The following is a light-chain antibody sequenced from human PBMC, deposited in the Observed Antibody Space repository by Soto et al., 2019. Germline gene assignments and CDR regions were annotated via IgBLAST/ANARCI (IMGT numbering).Light chain of an antibody. V-gene: IGKV3-20*01. J-gene: IGKJ2*01. CDR1: QSVSNKY. Sequence: EDVLTQSPGTLSLSPGERATLSCRASQSVSNKYFAWYQQKPGQAPRLLIFGSSDRATGIPDRFSGRGSGTDFTLTISRLETEDFAVYYCQQYGIAPPYTFGQGTKLEIK. CDR3: QQYGIAPPYT. CDR2: GSS.